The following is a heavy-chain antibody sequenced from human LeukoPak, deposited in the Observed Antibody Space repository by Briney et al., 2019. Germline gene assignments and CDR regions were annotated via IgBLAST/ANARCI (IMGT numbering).Heavy chain of an antibody. V-gene: IGHV3-23*01. CDR1: GFTFSSYA. Sequence: GGSLRLSCAASGFTFSSYAMSWVRQAPGKGLEWVSAISGSGGSTYYADSVKGRFTISRNNSKNTLYLQMNSLGAEDTAVYYCAKDRGLWLAGAFDYWGQGTLVTVSS. CDR2: ISGSGGST. D-gene: IGHD6-19*01. J-gene: IGHJ4*02. CDR3: AKDRGLWLAGAFDY.